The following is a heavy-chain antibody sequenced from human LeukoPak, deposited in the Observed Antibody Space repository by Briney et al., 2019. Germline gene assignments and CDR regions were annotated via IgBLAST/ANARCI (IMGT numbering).Heavy chain of an antibody. D-gene: IGHD6-6*01. Sequence: SQTLSLTCAIFGDSISSNSSWNWIRQSPSRGLEWLGRTYYRSKWYSDYVVSVKSRVNINPDTSKNQFSLQLNSVTPEDTAVYYCAREASSSSYYYYYGMDVWGQGTTVTVSS. CDR1: GDSISSNSS. V-gene: IGHV6-1*01. CDR2: TYYRSKWYS. J-gene: IGHJ6*02. CDR3: AREASSSSYYYYYGMDV.